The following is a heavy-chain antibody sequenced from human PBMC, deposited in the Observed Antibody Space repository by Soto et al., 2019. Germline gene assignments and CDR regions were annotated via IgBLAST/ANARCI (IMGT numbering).Heavy chain of an antibody. CDR1: GGSISSYY. CDR2: IYYSGST. J-gene: IGHJ4*02. V-gene: IGHV4-59*01. CDR3: ARDKLDYGSRSPVYFDY. D-gene: IGHD3-10*01. Sequence: SETLSLTCTVSGGSISSYYWSWIRQTPGKGLEWIGYIYYSGSTNYNPSLKSRVTISVDTSKNQFSLKLSSVTGADTAVYYCARDKLDYGSRSPVYFDYWGQGTLVTVSS.